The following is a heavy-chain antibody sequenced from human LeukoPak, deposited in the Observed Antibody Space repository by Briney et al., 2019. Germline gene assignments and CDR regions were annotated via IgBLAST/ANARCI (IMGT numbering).Heavy chain of an antibody. CDR2: IYYSGST. J-gene: IGHJ4*02. CDR3: ARHGGYSYGWNYFDY. Sequence: HSETLSLTCTVPGGSISSYYWSWIRQPPGKGLEWFGYIYYSGSTNYNPSLKSRVTISVDTSKNQFSLMLSSVTAAATAVYYCARHGGYSYGWNYFDYWGQGTLVTVSS. D-gene: IGHD5-18*01. CDR1: GGSISSYY. V-gene: IGHV4-59*08.